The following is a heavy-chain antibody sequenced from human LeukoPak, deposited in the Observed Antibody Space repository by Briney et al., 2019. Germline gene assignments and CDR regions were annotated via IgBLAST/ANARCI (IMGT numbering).Heavy chain of an antibody. CDR3: ASGYYYDSSAPWGY. V-gene: IGHV3-53*01. D-gene: IGHD3-22*01. CDR2: IYSGGST. J-gene: IGHJ4*02. Sequence: GGSLRLSCAASGFTVSSNYMSWVRQAPGKGLEWVSVIYSGGSTYYADSVRGRFTISRDNSKNTLYPQMNCLRAEDTAVYYCASGYYYDSSAPWGYWGQGTLATVSS. CDR1: GFTVSSNY.